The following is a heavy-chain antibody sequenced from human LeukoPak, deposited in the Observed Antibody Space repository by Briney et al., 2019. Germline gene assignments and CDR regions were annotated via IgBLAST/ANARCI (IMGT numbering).Heavy chain of an antibody. D-gene: IGHD6-13*01. CDR1: GFTFSSYS. CDR2: IISSSSTI. J-gene: IGHJ4*02. Sequence: GGSLRLSCAASGFTFSSYSMNWVRQAPGKGLEWVSHIISSSSTIYYADSVKGRFTISRDNAKTSLYLQMNSLRAEDTAVYYCARSQAQQLVLGYFDYWGQGTLVTVSS. V-gene: IGHV3-48*01. CDR3: ARSQAQQLVLGYFDY.